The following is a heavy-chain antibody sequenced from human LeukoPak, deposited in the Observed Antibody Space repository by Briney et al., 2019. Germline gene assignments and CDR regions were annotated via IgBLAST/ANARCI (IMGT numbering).Heavy chain of an antibody. CDR1: GFTLSNYW. J-gene: IGHJ6*03. D-gene: IGHD3-3*01. Sequence: GGSLRLSCAAAGFTLSNYWMSWVRQAPGKGLEWVANIKKDGSEKYYVDSVKGRFTISRDNAKNSLYLRMNSLRVEDTAVYYCARLNYDFWSGVWEGYYMDVWGKGTTVTVSS. CDR3: ARLNYDFWSGVWEGYYMDV. CDR2: IKKDGSEK. V-gene: IGHV3-7*01.